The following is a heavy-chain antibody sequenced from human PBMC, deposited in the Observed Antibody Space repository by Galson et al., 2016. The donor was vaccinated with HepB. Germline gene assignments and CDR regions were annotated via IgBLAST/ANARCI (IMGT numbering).Heavy chain of an antibody. Sequence: SVKVSCKASGGTFSTYAISWVRQAPGLRLEWMGGIIPIFGSENYAQRFQDRFTITADESTGTAYMDLSSLRSEDTALYYCAIALPGIAVAGPFDYWGQGTLVTVSS. CDR2: IIPIFGSE. J-gene: IGHJ4*02. V-gene: IGHV1-69*13. CDR3: AIALPGIAVAGPFDY. D-gene: IGHD6-19*01. CDR1: GGTFSTYA.